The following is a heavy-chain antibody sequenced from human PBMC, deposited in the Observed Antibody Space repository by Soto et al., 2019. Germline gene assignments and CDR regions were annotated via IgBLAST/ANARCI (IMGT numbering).Heavy chain of an antibody. D-gene: IGHD3-22*01. CDR1: GYTFTSYG. CDR3: ARHDSSRYCYYFDY. Sequence: QVQLVQSGAEVKKPGASVKVSCKASGYTFTSYGISWVRQAPGQGLEWMGWISAYNGNTNYAQKLQGRVTMTTDTSTHTAYMARRRLRCDDTTVRCSARHDSSRYCYYFDYWGQATRVTFSP. J-gene: IGHJ4*02. CDR2: ISAYNGNT. V-gene: IGHV1-18*01.